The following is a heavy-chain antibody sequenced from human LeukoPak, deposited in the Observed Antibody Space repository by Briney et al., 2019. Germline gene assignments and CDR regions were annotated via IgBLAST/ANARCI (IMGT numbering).Heavy chain of an antibody. J-gene: IGHJ4*02. CDR2: IYYSGST. D-gene: IGHD3-22*01. Sequence: SETLSLTCTVSGGSISSYYWSWIRQPPGKGLEWIGYIYYSGSTNYNPSLKSRVTISVDTSKNQFSLKLSSVTAADTAVYYCARVVSDYYDSSGYLDYWGQGTLVTASS. V-gene: IGHV4-59*01. CDR3: ARVVSDYYDSSGYLDY. CDR1: GGSISSYY.